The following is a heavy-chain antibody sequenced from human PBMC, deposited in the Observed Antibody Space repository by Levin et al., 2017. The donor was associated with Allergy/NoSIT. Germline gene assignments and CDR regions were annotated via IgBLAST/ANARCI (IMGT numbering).Heavy chain of an antibody. CDR3: TTYSSSWYYFDY. D-gene: IGHD6-13*01. V-gene: IGHV3-15*01. J-gene: IGHJ4*02. Sequence: GGSLRLSCAASGITFSNAWMSWARQAPGKGLEWVGRIKSNTDGGTTEYAALVKGRFSISRDDSKNTLYLQMNSLKTEDTAIYFCTTYSSSWYYFDYWGQGTLVTVSS. CDR1: GITFSNAW. CDR2: IKSNTDGGTT.